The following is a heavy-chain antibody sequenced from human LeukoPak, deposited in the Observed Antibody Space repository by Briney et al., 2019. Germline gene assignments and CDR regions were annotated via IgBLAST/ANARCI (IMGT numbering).Heavy chain of an antibody. CDR3: AKGVAVAGTPPGGDY. CDR1: GYSIIELS. CDR2: VNLEHGNP. J-gene: IGHJ4*02. Sequence: AASVKVSCKVSGYSIIELSTHWVRQAPGKGLEWMGGVNLEHGNPVYAQKFLGRITMTEDTTTDTAYMELHSLTSEDTAVYYCAKGVAVAGTPPGGDYWGQGTLLTVSS. D-gene: IGHD6-19*01. V-gene: IGHV1-24*01.